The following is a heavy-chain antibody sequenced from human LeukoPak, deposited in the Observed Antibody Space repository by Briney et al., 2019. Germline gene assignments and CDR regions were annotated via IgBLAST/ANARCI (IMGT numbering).Heavy chain of an antibody. D-gene: IGHD4-17*01. V-gene: IGHV3-21*01. CDR1: GFTFSSYS. Sequence: GSLRLSCAASGFTFSSYSMNWVRQAPGKGLEWVSSIISSSSYIYYSDSVKGRFTISRYNAKNSLYLQMNSLRAEDTAVYYCARESTVTGGISYFDYWGQGTLVTVSS. J-gene: IGHJ4*02. CDR2: IISSSSYI. CDR3: ARESTVTGGISYFDY.